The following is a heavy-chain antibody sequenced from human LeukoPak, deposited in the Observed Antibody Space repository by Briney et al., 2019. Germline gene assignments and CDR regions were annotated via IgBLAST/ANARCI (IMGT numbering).Heavy chain of an antibody. J-gene: IGHJ4*02. V-gene: IGHV1-2*06. D-gene: IGHD6-6*01. CDR3: ASGYSSSSGFDY. Sequence: ASVRVSCKASGYTFTGSYMDWVRQAPGQGLEWMGRINPNSGGTNYVQKFQGRVTMTRDTSITTAYMELSRLRSDDPAVYYCASGYSSSSGFDYWGQGTLVTVSS. CDR2: INPNSGGT. CDR1: GYTFTGSY.